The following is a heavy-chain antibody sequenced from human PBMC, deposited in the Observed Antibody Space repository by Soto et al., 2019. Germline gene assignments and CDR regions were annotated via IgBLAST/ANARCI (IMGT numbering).Heavy chain of an antibody. Sequence: SETLSLTCTVSGGSISSYYWSWIRQPPGKGLEWIGYIYYSGSTNYNPSLKSRVTISVDTSKNQFSLKLSSVTAADTAVYYCARDPGGDILTGYSPSYYFDYWGQGTLVTVSS. D-gene: IGHD3-9*01. CDR2: IYYSGST. J-gene: IGHJ4*02. V-gene: IGHV4-59*01. CDR3: ARDPGGDILTGYSPSYYFDY. CDR1: GGSISSYY.